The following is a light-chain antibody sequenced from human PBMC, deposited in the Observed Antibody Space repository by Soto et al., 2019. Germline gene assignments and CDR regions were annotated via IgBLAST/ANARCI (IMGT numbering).Light chain of an antibody. CDR1: SSNIGNNF. CDR3: STWDASLSGRV. CDR2: SDD. Sequence: QSALTQPPSASGTPGQKVTISCSGASSNIGNNFVSWYQQVPGTAPKLLIYSDDQRPSGVPDRVSGSNSGTSASLAISGLRSEDEADYYCSTWDASLSGRVFGGGTKLTVL. J-gene: IGLJ3*02. V-gene: IGLV1-47*02.